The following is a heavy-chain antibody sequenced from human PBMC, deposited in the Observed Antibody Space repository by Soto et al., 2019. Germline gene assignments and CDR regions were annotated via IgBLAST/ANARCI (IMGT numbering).Heavy chain of an antibody. Sequence: GGSLRLSCAASGFTFSSYAMTWVRQAPGKGLEWVSAISGGGGTTYYADSVKGRFTISRDNSKNTLYLQMNSLRAEDTAVYYCAKVVEGYCSGTSCPYYGMDVWGQGTTVTVSS. D-gene: IGHD2-2*01. CDR3: AKVVEGYCSGTSCPYYGMDV. V-gene: IGHV3-23*01. CDR1: GFTFSSYA. CDR2: ISGGGGTT. J-gene: IGHJ6*02.